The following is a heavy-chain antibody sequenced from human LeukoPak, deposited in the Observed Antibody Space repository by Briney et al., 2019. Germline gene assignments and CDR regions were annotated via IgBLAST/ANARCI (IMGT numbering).Heavy chain of an antibody. V-gene: IGHV3-66*01. CDR1: GFTVNSNY. J-gene: IGHJ4*02. Sequence: PGGSLRLSCAASGFTVNSNYMTWVRQAPGKGLEWVSLIYSGGTTYYADSVKGRFTVSRDNSNNTLYLQMNSLRAEDTAVYYCAKDLTIFGVVIVTRGYSYGYDYWGQGTLVTVSS. CDR2: IYSGGTT. D-gene: IGHD3-3*01. CDR3: AKDLTIFGVVIVTRGYSYGYDY.